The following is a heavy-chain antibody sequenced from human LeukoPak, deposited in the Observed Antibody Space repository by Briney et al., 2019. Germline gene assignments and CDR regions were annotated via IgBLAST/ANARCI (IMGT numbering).Heavy chain of an antibody. CDR2: INHSGST. J-gene: IGHJ4*02. D-gene: IGHD6-19*01. Sequence: SETLSLTCAVYGGSFSGYYWSWIRQPPGKGLEWIGEINHSGSTNYNPSLKSRVTISVDTSKNQFSLKLSSVTAADTAVYYCAGHSSGWFKYYFDYWGQGTPVTVSS. V-gene: IGHV4-34*01. CDR1: GGSFSGYY. CDR3: AGHSSGWFKYYFDY.